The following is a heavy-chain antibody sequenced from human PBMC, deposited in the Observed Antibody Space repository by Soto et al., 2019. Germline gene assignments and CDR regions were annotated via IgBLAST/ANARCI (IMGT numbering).Heavy chain of an antibody. D-gene: IGHD2-2*01. J-gene: IGHJ6*03. CDR3: ARELVVVPAATYYYYYYYMDV. V-gene: IGHV1-3*01. CDR1: GYTFTSYA. CDR2: INAGNGNT. Sequence: ASVKVSCKASGYTFTSYAMHWVRQAPGQRLEWMGWINAGNGNTKYSQKFQGRVTITRDTSASTAYMELSSLRSEDTAVYYCARELVVVPAATYYYYYYYMDVWGKGTTVTVSS.